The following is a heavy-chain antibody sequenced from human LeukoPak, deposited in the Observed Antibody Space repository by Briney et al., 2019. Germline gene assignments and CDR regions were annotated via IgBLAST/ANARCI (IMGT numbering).Heavy chain of an antibody. D-gene: IGHD3-10*01. CDR3: ARGAWFGELNDTFDY. CDR2: INPNSGGT. J-gene: IGHJ4*02. CDR1: GYTFTGYY. Sequence: ASVKVSCKASGYTFTGYYIHWVRQAPGQGLEWMGWINPNSGGTNYAQKFQGRVTMTRDTSISTAYMELSRLRSDDTAVYYCARGAWFGELNDTFDYWGQGTLATVSS. V-gene: IGHV1-2*02.